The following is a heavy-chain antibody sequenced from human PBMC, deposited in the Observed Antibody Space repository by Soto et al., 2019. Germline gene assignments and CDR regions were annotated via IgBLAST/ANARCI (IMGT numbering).Heavy chain of an antibody. CDR1: GGSFTDYY. J-gene: IGHJ6*02. CDR3: ARGEYDSSGLYSWAPLGFDV. CDR2: INHSASS. V-gene: IGHV4-34*01. D-gene: IGHD3-22*01. Sequence: QVQLRQWGAGLLKPSETLVLTCAVSGGSFTDYYWGWIRQSPGKGLEWIGEINHSASSTYNPSLPSRVTILVDTSKKQFSLRLTSVTAADTATYYCARGEYDSSGLYSWAPLGFDVWGQGTTVTVSS.